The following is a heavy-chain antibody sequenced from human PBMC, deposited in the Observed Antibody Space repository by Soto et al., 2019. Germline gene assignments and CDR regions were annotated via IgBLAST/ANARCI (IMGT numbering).Heavy chain of an antibody. CDR2: IYSGGST. CDR1: GFTVSSNY. D-gene: IGHD5-12*01. J-gene: IGHJ6*02. V-gene: IGHV3-53*01. CDR3: ARDRRLQSYYYYYGMDV. Sequence: PGGSLRLSCAASGFTVSSNYMSWVRQAPGKGLEWVSVIYSGGSTYYADSVKGRFTVSRDNSKNTLYLQMNSLRAEDTAVYYCARDRRLQSYYYYYGMDVWGQGTTVTSP.